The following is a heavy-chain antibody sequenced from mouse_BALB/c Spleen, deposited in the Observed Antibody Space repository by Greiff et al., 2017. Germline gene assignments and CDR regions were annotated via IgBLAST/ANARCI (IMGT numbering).Heavy chain of an antibody. Sequence: QVQLKQSGAELAKPGASVKMSCKASGYTFTSYWMHWVKQRPGQGLEWIGYINPSTGYTEYNQKFKDKATLTADKSSSTAYMQLSSLTSEDSAVYYCARAPTGFDYWGQGTTLTVSS. CDR3: ARAPTGFDY. D-gene: IGHD4-1*02. CDR1: GYTFTSYW. V-gene: IGHV1-7*01. J-gene: IGHJ2*01. CDR2: INPSTGYT.